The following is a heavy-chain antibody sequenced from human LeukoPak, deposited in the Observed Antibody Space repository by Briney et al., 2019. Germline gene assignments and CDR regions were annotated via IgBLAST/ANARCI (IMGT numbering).Heavy chain of an antibody. J-gene: IGHJ4*02. V-gene: IGHV4-4*08. CDR1: GGSISSYY. CDR3: ARHFSDCSSTSCYTHHFDY. D-gene: IGHD2-2*02. Sequence: PSETLSLTCTVSGGSISSYYWSWIRQPPGKGLEWIGYIYTSGSTNYNPSLKSRVTISVDTSKNQFSLKLSSVTAADTAVYYCARHFSDCSSTSCYTHHFDYWGQGTLVTVSS. CDR2: IYTSGST.